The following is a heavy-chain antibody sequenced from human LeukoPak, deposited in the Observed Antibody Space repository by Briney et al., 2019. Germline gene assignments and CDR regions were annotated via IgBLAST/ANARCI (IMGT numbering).Heavy chain of an antibody. J-gene: IGHJ4*02. CDR1: GYSFTTYW. CDR3: AIAEWFGELLNLMFDY. CDR2: IYPGDSDT. D-gene: IGHD3-10*01. Sequence: GESLKISCKGSGYSFTTYWIGWVRQMPGKGLEWMGIIYPGDSDTRYSPSFQGQVTISADKSISTAYLQWSSLKASDTAMYYCAIAEWFGELLNLMFDYWGQGTLVTVSS. V-gene: IGHV5-51*01.